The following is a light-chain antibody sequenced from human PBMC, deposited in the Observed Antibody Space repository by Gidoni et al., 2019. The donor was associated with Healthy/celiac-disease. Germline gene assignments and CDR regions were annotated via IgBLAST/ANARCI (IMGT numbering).Light chain of an antibody. CDR1: SSDVGSYNL. CDR3: CSYAGSSTLV. CDR2: EGS. Sequence: QSALTQPASVSGSPRQSITISCTGTSSDVGSYNLGSWYQQHPGKAPNLMIYEGSKRPSGVSNRFSGSKSCNTASLTISGLQAEYEADYYCCSYAGSSTLVFGGGTKLTVL. V-gene: IGLV2-23*01. J-gene: IGLJ2*01.